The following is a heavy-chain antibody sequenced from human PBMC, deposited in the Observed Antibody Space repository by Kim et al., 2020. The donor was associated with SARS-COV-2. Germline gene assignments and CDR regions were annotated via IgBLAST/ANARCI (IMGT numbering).Heavy chain of an antibody. CDR3: ARVLDYGEDY. V-gene: IGHV3-21*01. CDR2: YI. D-gene: IGHD4-17*01. J-gene: IGHJ4*02. Sequence: YIYYADSVKGRFTISRDNAKNSLYLQMNSLRAEDTAVYYCARVLDYGEDYWGQGTLVTVSS.